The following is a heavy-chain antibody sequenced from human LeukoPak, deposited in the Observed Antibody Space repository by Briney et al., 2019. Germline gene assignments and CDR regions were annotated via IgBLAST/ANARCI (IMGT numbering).Heavy chain of an antibody. V-gene: IGHV3-30*03. CDR2: ISYDERDV. CDR1: GFTFRTSA. Sequence: GRSLRLSCAASGFTFRTSALYWVRQAPGKGLEWVAAISYDERDVYYADSVKGRFAISRDNSKDILYLQMNGLRLEDTAIYYCASLKEWLLLGGFDYWGQGALVTVSS. CDR3: ASLKEWLLLGGFDY. D-gene: IGHD3-22*01. J-gene: IGHJ4*02.